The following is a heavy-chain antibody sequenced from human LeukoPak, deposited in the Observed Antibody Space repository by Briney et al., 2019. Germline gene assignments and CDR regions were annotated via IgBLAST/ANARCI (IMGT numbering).Heavy chain of an antibody. CDR3: ARRGYSYGYYY. Sequence: SGTLSLTCAVYGGSFSGYYWSWIRQPPGKGLEWIGEINHSGSTNYNPSLKSRVTISVDTSKNQFSLKLSSVTAADTAVYYCARRGYSYGYYYWGQGTLVTVSS. CDR1: GGSFSGYY. D-gene: IGHD5-18*01. CDR2: INHSGST. J-gene: IGHJ4*02. V-gene: IGHV4-34*01.